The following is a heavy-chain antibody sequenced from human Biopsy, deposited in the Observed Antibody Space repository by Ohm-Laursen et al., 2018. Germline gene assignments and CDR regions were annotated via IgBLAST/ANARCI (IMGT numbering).Heavy chain of an antibody. D-gene: IGHD5-24*01. CDR3: ARAGVGSDGTDSYYYGMDV. CDR1: GNTFATHH. J-gene: IGHJ6*02. CDR2: ISPSGATT. V-gene: IGHV1-46*01. Sequence: VASVKVSCKASGNTFATHHIHWVRQAPGQGLEWMGVISPSGATTSFSQKFQGRITMTRDTSTGTVYMDLNSLGSEDTAVYYCARAGVGSDGTDSYYYGMDVWGPGTTVTVSS.